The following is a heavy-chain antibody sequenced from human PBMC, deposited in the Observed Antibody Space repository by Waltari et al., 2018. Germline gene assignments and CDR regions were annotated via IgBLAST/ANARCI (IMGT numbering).Heavy chain of an antibody. V-gene: IGHV5-51*03. J-gene: IGHJ4*02. CDR3: ARRHLTDDFWSGYSDQYDY. CDR2: IYPGDSDT. Sequence: EVQLVQSGAEVKKPGESLKISCKGSGYSFTSYWIGSVRQMPGKGREWMGIIYPGDSDTRYSPSFQGQVTISADKSISTAYLQWSSLKASDTAMYYCARRHLTDDFWSGYSDQYDYWGQGTLVTVSS. CDR1: GYSFTSYW. D-gene: IGHD3-3*01.